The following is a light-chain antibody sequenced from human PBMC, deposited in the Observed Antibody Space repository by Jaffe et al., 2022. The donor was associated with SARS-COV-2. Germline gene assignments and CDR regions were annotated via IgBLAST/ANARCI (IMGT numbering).Light chain of an antibody. CDR1: SGHTSYA. CDR3: QTWGADSWV. Sequence: QLVLTQSPSASASLGASVKLTCTLSSGHTSYAIAWHQQQPERGPRYLMKVNSDGSHNKGDGIPDRFSGSSSGAERYLTISSLQSEDEADYYCQTWGADSWVFGGGTKLTVL. J-gene: IGLJ3*02. V-gene: IGLV4-69*01. CDR2: VNSDGSH.